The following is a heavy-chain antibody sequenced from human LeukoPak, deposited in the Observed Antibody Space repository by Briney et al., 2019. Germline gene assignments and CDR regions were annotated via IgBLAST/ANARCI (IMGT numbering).Heavy chain of an antibody. D-gene: IGHD3-16*02. V-gene: IGHV3-9*01. CDR2: ISWNSGSI. CDR3: ANTAPLQNDYVWGSYRYEAY. J-gene: IGHJ4*02. Sequence: GGSLRLSCAASGFTFDDYAMHWVRQAPGKGLEWVSGISWNSGSIGYADSVKGRFTISRDNAKNSLYLQMNSLRAEDTAVYYCANTAPLQNDYVWGSYRYEAYWGQGTLVTVSS. CDR1: GFTFDDYA.